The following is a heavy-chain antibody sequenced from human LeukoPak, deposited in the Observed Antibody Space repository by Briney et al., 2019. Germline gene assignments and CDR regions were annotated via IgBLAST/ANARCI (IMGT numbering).Heavy chain of an antibody. CDR2: INPSGGST. CDR1: GYTFTSYY. V-gene: IGHV1-46*01. CDR3: AREQGRSGFDY. Sequence: GASVTVSCMASGYTFTSYYMHWVRQAPGQGLEWMGIINPSGGSTSYAQKFQGRVTMTRDTSTSTVYMELSSLRSEDTAVYYCAREQGRSGFDYWGQGTLVTVSS. J-gene: IGHJ4*02.